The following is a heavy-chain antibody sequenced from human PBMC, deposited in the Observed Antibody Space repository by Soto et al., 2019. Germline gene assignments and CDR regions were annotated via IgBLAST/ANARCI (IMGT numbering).Heavy chain of an antibody. J-gene: IGHJ3*01. CDR2: INHSGRT. CDR3: VERSFDL. Sequence: TSETLSLTCAVYGGSFSAYYWNWVRQPPGKGLEWIGEINHSGRTNYSPSLKSRVTMSLHTSNNQFSLKLNSVTAADTAIYYCVERSFDLWGQGTKVTVSS. D-gene: IGHD6-25*01. CDR1: GGSFSAYY. V-gene: IGHV4-34*01.